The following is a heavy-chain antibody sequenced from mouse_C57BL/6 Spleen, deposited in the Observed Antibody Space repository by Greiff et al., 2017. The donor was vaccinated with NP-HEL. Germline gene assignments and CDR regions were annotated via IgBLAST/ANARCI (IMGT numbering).Heavy chain of an antibody. Sequence: QVQLQQPGAELVRPGTSVKLSCKASGYTFTSYWMHWVKQRPGQGLEWIGVIDPSDSYTNYNQKFKGKATLTVDTSSSTAYMQLSSLTSEDSAVYYCAKHYDYDGRYAMDYWGQGTSVTVSS. V-gene: IGHV1-59*01. CDR1: GYTFTSYW. J-gene: IGHJ4*01. CDR3: AKHYDYDGRYAMDY. CDR2: IDPSDSYT. D-gene: IGHD2-4*01.